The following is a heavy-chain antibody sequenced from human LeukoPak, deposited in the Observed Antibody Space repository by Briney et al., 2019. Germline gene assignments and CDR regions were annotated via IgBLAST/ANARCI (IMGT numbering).Heavy chain of an antibody. CDR1: GFTFSSYA. CDR2: ISGSGGST. CDR3: AKDLGSGWSHYYFDY. V-gene: IGHV3-23*01. J-gene: IGHJ4*02. D-gene: IGHD6-19*01. Sequence: GGSLRLSCAASGFTFSSYAMSWVRQAPGKGLEWVSAISGSGGSTYYADSVKGRFTISRDNSKNTLYLQMNSLRAEDTAVYYCAKDLGSGWSHYYFDYWGQGTLVTVSS.